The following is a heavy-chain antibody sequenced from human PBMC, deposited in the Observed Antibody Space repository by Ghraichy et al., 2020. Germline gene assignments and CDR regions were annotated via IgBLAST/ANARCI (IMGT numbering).Heavy chain of an antibody. V-gene: IGHV1-58*01. Sequence: SVKVSCKASGFTFTSSAVQWVRQARGQRLEWIGWIVVGSGNTNYAQKFQERVTITRDMSTSTAYMELSSLRSEDTAVYYCAAGGDGDYYDSSIDYWGQGTLVTVSS. CDR2: IVVGSGNT. CDR3: AAGGDGDYYDSSIDY. D-gene: IGHD3-22*01. CDR1: GFTFTSSA. J-gene: IGHJ4*02.